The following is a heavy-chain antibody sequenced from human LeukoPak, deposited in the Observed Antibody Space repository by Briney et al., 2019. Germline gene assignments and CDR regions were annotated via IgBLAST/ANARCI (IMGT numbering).Heavy chain of an antibody. CDR2: ISSSSSYI. CDR1: GFTFSSYS. V-gene: IGHV3-21*01. J-gene: IGHJ4*02. Sequence: PGGSLRLSCAASGFTFSSYSMNWVRQAPRKGLEWVSSISSSSSYIYYADSVKGRFTISRDNAKNSLYLQMNSLRAEDTAVYYCARDTDTLLWFGEPMGFDYWGQGTLVTVSS. D-gene: IGHD3-10*01. CDR3: ARDTDTLLWFGEPMGFDY.